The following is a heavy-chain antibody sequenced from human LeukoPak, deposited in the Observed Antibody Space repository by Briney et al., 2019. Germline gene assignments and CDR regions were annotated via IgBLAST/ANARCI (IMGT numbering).Heavy chain of an antibody. CDR2: ISWNSGSI. Sequence: GGSLRLSCAASGFTFDDYAMHWVRQAPGKGLEWVSGISWNSGSIGYADSVKGRFTISRDDSKNTAYLQMNSLKIEDTAVYYCARHLGAGGSGVDYWGQGTLVTVSS. V-gene: IGHV3-9*01. J-gene: IGHJ4*02. D-gene: IGHD1-26*01. CDR3: ARHLGAGGSGVDY. CDR1: GFTFDDYA.